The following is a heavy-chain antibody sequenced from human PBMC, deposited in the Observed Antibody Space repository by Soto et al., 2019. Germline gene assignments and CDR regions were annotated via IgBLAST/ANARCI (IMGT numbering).Heavy chain of an antibody. CDR2: IWYDGSNK. D-gene: IGHD3-9*01. CDR3: AREYYDILTGYHEYFQH. J-gene: IGHJ1*01. CDR1: GFTFSSYG. Sequence: PGGSLRLSCAASGFTFSSYGMHWVRQAPGKGLEWVAVIWYDGSNKYYADSVKGRFTISRDNSKNTLYLQMDSLRAEDTAVYYCAREYYDILTGYHEYFQHWGRGTLVTVSS. V-gene: IGHV3-33*01.